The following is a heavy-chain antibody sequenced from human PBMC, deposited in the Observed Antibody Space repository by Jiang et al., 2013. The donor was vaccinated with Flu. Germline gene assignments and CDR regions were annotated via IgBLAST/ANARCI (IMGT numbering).Heavy chain of an antibody. CDR3: AKFSTVTRGFDY. D-gene: IGHD4-17*01. CDR2: INHSGST. V-gene: IGHV4-34*01. CDR1: GGSFSGYY. J-gene: IGHJ4*02. Sequence: LLKPSETLSLTCAVYGGSFSGYYWSWIRQPPGKGLEWIGEINHSGSTNYNPSLKSRVTISVDTSKNQFSLKLSSVTAADTAVYYCAKFSTVTRGFDYWGQGTLVTVSS.